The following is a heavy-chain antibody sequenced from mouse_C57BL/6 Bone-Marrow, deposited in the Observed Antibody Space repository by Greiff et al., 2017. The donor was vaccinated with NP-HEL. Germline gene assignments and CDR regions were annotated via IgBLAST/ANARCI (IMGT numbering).Heavy chain of an antibody. Sequence: VQLQQSGPELVKPGASVKISCKASGYSFTGYYMNWVKQSPEKSLEWIGEINPSTGGTTYNQKFKVKATLTVDKSSSTAYMQLKSLTSEDSAVYYCARWGGYFDYWGQGTTLTVSS. V-gene: IGHV1-42*01. CDR3: ARWGGYFDY. CDR1: GYSFTGYY. CDR2: INPSTGGT. J-gene: IGHJ2*01.